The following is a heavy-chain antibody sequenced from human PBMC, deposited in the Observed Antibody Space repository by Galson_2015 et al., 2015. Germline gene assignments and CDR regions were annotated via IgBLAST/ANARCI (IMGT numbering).Heavy chain of an antibody. CDR2: IWYDGSNK. Sequence: SLRLSCAASGFTFSSYGMHWVRQAPGKGLEWVAVIWYDGSNKYYADSVKGRFTISRDNSKNTLYLQMNSLRAEDTAVYYCARDHQYSGYDTSLDYWGQGTLVTVSS. D-gene: IGHD5-12*01. J-gene: IGHJ4*02. V-gene: IGHV3-33*01. CDR1: GFTFSSYG. CDR3: ARDHQYSGYDTSLDY.